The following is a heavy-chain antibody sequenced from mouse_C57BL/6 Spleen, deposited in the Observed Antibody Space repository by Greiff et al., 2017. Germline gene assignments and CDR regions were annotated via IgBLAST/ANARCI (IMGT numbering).Heavy chain of an antibody. J-gene: IGHJ3*01. CDR1: GYTFTDYY. D-gene: IGHD1-1*01. CDR2: INPNNGGT. CDR3: ARGEEFIYYSGSSEFAY. Sequence: EVQLQQSGPELVKPGASVKISCKASGYTFTDYYMNWVKQSHGKSLEWIGDINPNNGGTSYNQKFKGKATLTVDKSSSTAYMELRSLTSEDSAVXFCARGEEFIYYSGSSEFAYWGKGTLVTVSA. V-gene: IGHV1-26*01.